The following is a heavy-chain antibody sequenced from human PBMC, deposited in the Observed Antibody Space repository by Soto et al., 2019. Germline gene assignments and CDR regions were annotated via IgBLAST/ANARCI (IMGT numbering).Heavy chain of an antibody. J-gene: IGHJ6*02. D-gene: IGHD6-13*01. CDR1: GGTFRSYA. V-gene: IGHV1-69*13. CDR3: ARLGGWQQLVLIRSYYYGMDV. Sequence: SVKVSCKASGGTFRSYAISWVRQAPGQGLEWMGGIIPIFGTANYAQKFQGRVTITADESTSTAYMELSSLRSEDTAVYYCARLGGWQQLVLIRSYYYGMDVWGQGTTVTVSS. CDR2: IIPIFGTA.